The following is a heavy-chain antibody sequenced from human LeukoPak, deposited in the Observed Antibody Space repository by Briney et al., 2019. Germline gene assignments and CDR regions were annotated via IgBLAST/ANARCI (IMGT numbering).Heavy chain of an antibody. J-gene: IGHJ3*02. CDR1: GYTFTSYY. CDR3: ATYDSIHASDI. Sequence: ASVKVSCKASGYTFTSYYMHWVRQAPGQGLEWMGIVNPSGGSTSYAQKFQGRVTMTRDTSTSTVYMELSSLRSEDTAVYYCATYDSIHASDIWGQGTMVTVSS. CDR2: VNPSGGST. V-gene: IGHV1-46*01. D-gene: IGHD3-22*01.